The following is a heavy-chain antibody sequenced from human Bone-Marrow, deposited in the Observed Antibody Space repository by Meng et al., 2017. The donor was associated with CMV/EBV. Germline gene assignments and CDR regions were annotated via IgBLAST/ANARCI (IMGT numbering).Heavy chain of an antibody. V-gene: IGHV3-30*02. Sequence: GGSLRLSCAASGFTFSSYSMNWVRQAPGKGLEWVAFIPYDGSNKYYADSVKGRFTISRDNSKTTLYLQMNSLRAEDTAVYYCAKDHAPAAMAGYWFDPWGQGTLVTVSS. D-gene: IGHD2-2*01. CDR2: IPYDGSNK. CDR3: AKDHAPAAMAGYWFDP. CDR1: GFTFSSYS. J-gene: IGHJ5*02.